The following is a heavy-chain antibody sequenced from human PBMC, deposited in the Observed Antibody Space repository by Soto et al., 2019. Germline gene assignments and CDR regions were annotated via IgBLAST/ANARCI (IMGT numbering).Heavy chain of an antibody. D-gene: IGHD4-17*01. V-gene: IGHV4-34*01. J-gene: IGHJ5*02. Sequence: PSETLSLTCAVYGGSFSGYYWSWIRQPPGKGLEWIGEINHSGSTNYNPSLKSRVTISVDTSKNQFSLKLSSVTAADTAVYYCARGLGDTVTASSVDPWGQGTLVTVSS. CDR3: ARGLGDTVTASSVDP. CDR1: GGSFSGYY. CDR2: INHSGST.